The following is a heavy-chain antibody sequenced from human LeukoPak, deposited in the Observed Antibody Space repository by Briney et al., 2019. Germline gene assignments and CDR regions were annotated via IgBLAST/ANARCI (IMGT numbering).Heavy chain of an antibody. CDR1: GGTFSSYA. CDR3: ARHLNYYDSSGYSPNFDY. CDR2: IIPIFCTA. J-gene: IGHJ4*02. V-gene: IGHV1-69*05. Sequence: SVKVSCKASGGTFSSYAISWVRQAPGQGLEWMGGIIPIFCTANYADKFRGRVTITRDDATSTVYMELNSLRSEDTAVYYCARHLNYYDSSGYSPNFDYWGQGTLVTVPS. D-gene: IGHD3-22*01.